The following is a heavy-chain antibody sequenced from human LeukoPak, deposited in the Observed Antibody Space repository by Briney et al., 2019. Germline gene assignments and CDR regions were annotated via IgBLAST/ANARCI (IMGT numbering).Heavy chain of an antibody. CDR3: ARLSAYYYGAFFYYYMDV. CDR2: IRQDESER. V-gene: IGHV3-7*01. J-gene: IGHJ6*03. Sequence: GGSLRLSCEGSGFSLSSYWMTWVRHLPGKGPEWVANIRQDESERYTVDSVKGRFTISRDNAKNSVYLHMNSLRAEDTALYYCARLSAYYYGAFFYYYMDVWGKGTTVTVSS. CDR1: GFSLSSYW. D-gene: IGHD3-10*01.